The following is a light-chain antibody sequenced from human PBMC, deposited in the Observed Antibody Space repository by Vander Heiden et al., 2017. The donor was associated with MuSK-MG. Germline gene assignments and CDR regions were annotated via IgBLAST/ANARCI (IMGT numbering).Light chain of an antibody. V-gene: IGKV3-20*01. CDR1: QSVSANY. J-gene: IGKJ1*01. Sequence: IVLTQSPGTLSLSPGERATLSCRASQSVSANYLAWYQQIPGQAPRLLIYGASSRATDTPERFSGSGSGTDFTLTISRLEPEDFAVYYCQQYGNSPGAFGQGTKVDIK. CDR2: GAS. CDR3: QQYGNSPGA.